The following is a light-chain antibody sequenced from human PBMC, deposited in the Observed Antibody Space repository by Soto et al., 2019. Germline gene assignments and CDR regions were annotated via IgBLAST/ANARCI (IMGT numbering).Light chain of an antibody. CDR3: QQYGSSPTR. CDR2: GAS. V-gene: IGKV3-20*01. CDR1: QSVFNNH. J-gene: IGKJ1*01. Sequence: EIVLTQSPGTLSLSPGERATLSCRASQSVFNNHIGWYQQKPGQAPRRLILGASFRATGIPDRFSGSGSGTDFTLTLSTPGREDFPVYYCQQYGSSPTRLGKGTKVHIK.